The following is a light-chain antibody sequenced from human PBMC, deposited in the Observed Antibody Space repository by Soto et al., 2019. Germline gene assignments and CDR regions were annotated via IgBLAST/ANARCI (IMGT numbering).Light chain of an antibody. CDR2: GAS. Sequence: EIGMTQSPASLSVPPGERATLSCRASQSVSSRSLAWYQQKPGQAPRLLISGASSRATGIPDRFSGSGSGTDFTLTISRLEPEDFAVYYCQQYGSSLPGTFGQGTKVDI. CDR3: QQYGSSLPGT. J-gene: IGKJ1*01. V-gene: IGKV3-20*01. CDR1: QSVSSRS.